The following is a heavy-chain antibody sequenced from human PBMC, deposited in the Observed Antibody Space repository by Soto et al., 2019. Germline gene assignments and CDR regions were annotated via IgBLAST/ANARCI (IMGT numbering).Heavy chain of an antibody. J-gene: IGHJ5*02. CDR1: GGNFSSNG. Sequence: SVKVSCKVSGGNFSSNGISWVRQAPGQGLEWMGGIIPFFGTTNYAHKFRGRVAISADEATSTAFMELSSLRSEDTAVYYCARASDTTWYNWFDPWGQGTLVTVSS. D-gene: IGHD2-8*02. V-gene: IGHV1-69*13. CDR2: IIPFFGTT. CDR3: ARASDTTWYNWFDP.